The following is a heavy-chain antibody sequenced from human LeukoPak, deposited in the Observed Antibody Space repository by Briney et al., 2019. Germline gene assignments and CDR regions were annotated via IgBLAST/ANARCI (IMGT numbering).Heavy chain of an antibody. CDR3: ARGALVGAIKSDAFDI. Sequence: SETLSLTCAVYGGSFSGYYWSWIRQHPGKGLECIGEINHSGSTNYNPSLKSRVTISVDTSKNQFSLKLSSVTAADTAVYYCARGALVGAIKSDAFDIWGQGTMVTVSS. CDR1: GGSFSGYY. V-gene: IGHV4-34*01. J-gene: IGHJ3*02. D-gene: IGHD1-26*01. CDR2: INHSGST.